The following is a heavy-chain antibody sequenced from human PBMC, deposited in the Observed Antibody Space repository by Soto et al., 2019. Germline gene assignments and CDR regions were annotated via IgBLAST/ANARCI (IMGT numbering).Heavy chain of an antibody. CDR3: ARESRTWVDGVIGTGDY. Sequence: QVQFVQSGAEVKEPGDSVKVSCRASGYIFTSNDITWVRQAPGPGLEWLGWIRGRNGDTHYAPQFRGRVTVTRDTSTSTAYMELRSLRSDDTAVYYCARESRTWVDGVIGTGDYWGQGTLVTVSS. J-gene: IGHJ4*02. D-gene: IGHD3-10*01. V-gene: IGHV1-18*01. CDR1: GYIFTSND. CDR2: IRGRNGDT.